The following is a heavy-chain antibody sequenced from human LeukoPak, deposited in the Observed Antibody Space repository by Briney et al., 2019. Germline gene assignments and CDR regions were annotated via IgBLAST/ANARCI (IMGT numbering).Heavy chain of an antibody. CDR3: ARGAEMATITYYYYYYMDV. CDR2: IIPIFGTA. V-gene: IGHV1-69*06. J-gene: IGHJ6*03. D-gene: IGHD5-24*01. Sequence: SVKVSCTASGGTFSSYAISWVRQAPGQGLEWMGGIIPIFGTANYAQKFQGRVTITADKSTSTAYMELSSLGSEDTAVYYCARGAEMATITYYYYYYMDVWGKGTTVTVSS. CDR1: GGTFSSYA.